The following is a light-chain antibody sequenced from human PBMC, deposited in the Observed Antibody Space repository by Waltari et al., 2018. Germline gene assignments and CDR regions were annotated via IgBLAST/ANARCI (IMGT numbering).Light chain of an antibody. Sequence: EVVLTQSPCTLYLSPGARATLACSARQTVSIIYLAGYHQKPHQAPRLLIYVASSSVTGIPDSFSGSGSGTDFTLTISRLEPEDFAVYYCQHYGSSPLITFGQGTRLEIK. CDR1: QTVSIIY. V-gene: IGKV3-20*01. CDR3: QHYGSSPLIT. CDR2: VAS. J-gene: IGKJ5*01.